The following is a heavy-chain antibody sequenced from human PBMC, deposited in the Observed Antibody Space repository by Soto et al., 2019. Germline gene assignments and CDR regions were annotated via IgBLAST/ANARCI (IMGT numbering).Heavy chain of an antibody. CDR3: ASPSYRGGFRDYYYYGMDV. V-gene: IGHV4-38-2*01. CDR2: IYHSGST. J-gene: IGHJ6*02. CDR1: GYSISSGYY. Sequence: SETLSLTCAVSGYSISSGYYWGWIRKPPGKGLEWIGSIYHSGSTYYNPSLKSRVTISVDTSKNQFSLKLSSVTAADTAVYYCASPSYRGGFRDYYYYGMDVWGQGTTVTVSS. D-gene: IGHD5-18*01.